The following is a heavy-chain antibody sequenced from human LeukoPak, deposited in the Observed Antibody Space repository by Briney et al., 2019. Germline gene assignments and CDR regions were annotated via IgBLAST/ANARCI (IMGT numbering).Heavy chain of an antibody. CDR3: ARVSRDVVVTATLDY. CDR2: IDHSGST. D-gene: IGHD2-21*02. Sequence: SETLSLTCNVSAYSISSGYYWGWIRQSPGKGLEWIGSIDHSGSTYYNPSLKSRVTISVDTSKNHFSLNLSSVTAADTAVYYCARVSRDVVVTATLDYWGQGTLVTVSS. J-gene: IGHJ4*02. CDR1: AYSISSGYY. V-gene: IGHV4-38-2*02.